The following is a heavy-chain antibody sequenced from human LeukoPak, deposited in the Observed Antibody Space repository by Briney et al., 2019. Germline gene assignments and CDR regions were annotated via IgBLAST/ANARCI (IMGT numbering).Heavy chain of an antibody. J-gene: IGHJ6*03. CDR1: GGSFSGYY. Sequence: SETLSLTCAVYGGSFSGYYWSWIRQPPGKGLEWIGEINHSGSTNYNPSLKSRVTISVDTSKNQFSLKLSSVTAADTAVYYCARHRKSYRFMDVWGKGTTVTISS. V-gene: IGHV4-34*01. CDR2: INHSGST. CDR3: ARHRKSYRFMDV. D-gene: IGHD1-26*01.